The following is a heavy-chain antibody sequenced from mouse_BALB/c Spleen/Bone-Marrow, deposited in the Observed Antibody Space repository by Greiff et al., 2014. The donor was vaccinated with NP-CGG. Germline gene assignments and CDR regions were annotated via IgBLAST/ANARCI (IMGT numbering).Heavy chain of an antibody. CDR1: GFTFSDYY. Sequence: EVMLVESGGGLVKPGGSLKLSCAASGFTFSDYYMYWVRQTLEKRLEWVATISDGGSYTYYPDSLKGRFAISRDNAKKILFLQMGSLTSEDTAMYFCARCASSPYAMDYWGKGTSVTVSS. V-gene: IGHV5-4*02. D-gene: IGHD1-1*01. CDR2: ISDGGSYT. J-gene: IGHJ4*01. CDR3: ARCASSPYAMDY.